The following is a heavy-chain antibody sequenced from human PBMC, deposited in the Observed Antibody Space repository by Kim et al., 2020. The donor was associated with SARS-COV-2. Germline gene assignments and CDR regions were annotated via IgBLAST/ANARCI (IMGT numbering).Heavy chain of an antibody. CDR1: GFSYSRSG. V-gene: IGHV3-33*01. CDR3: ATTGYFGYLRNTFDV. D-gene: IGHD5-12*01. CDR2: IWDEGSKK. J-gene: IGHJ3*01. Sequence: PGGSLRLSCTASGFSYSRSGIHWVRQAPGKGLEWVAVIWDEGSKKFYVDSVKGRFTISSDNSQNTVSVHLQLDSLRAEDTAIYYCATTGYFGYLRNTFDVWGQGTMVFVSS.